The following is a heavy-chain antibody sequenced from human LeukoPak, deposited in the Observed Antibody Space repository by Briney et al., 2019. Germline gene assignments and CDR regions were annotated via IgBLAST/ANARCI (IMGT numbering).Heavy chain of an antibody. CDR2: IYHSGST. V-gene: IGHV4-38-2*02. Sequence: SETLSLTCTVSGYSISSGYYWGWIRQPPGKGLEWIGSIYHSGSTYYNPSLKSPVTMSVDTPKNQFSLKLSSVTAADTAVYYCARVIGYCSSTSCYYWFDPWGQGTLVTVSS. J-gene: IGHJ5*02. CDR3: ARVIGYCSSTSCYYWFDP. CDR1: GYSISSGYY. D-gene: IGHD2-2*01.